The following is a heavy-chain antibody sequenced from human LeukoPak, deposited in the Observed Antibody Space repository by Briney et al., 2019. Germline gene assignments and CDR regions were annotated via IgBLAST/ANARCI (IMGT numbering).Heavy chain of an antibody. Sequence: PGGSLRLPCAASGFTFSNYNMNWVRQAPGKGLEWVSYISSSSSTIYYADSVKGRFTISRDNSKNTLYLQMNSLRAEDTAVYYCTRAGLEPMVRGVPHMDVWGKGTTVTISS. D-gene: IGHD3-10*01. J-gene: IGHJ6*03. CDR3: TRAGLEPMVRGVPHMDV. CDR2: ISSSSSTI. V-gene: IGHV3-48*01. CDR1: GFTFSNYN.